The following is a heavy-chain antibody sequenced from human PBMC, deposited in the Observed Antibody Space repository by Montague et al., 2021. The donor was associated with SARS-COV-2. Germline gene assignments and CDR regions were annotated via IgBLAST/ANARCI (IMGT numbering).Heavy chain of an antibody. CDR1: GFTVSSNN. CDR3: SARADYYYGMDV. CDR2: IYSGGST. J-gene: IGHJ6*02. Sequence: SLRLSCAASGFTVSSNNMSWVRQAPGKGLEWVSVIYSGGSTQYSDSVKGRFTISSDKSNYTLYLQMNSLRAEDTAVYYYSARADYYYGMDVWGQGTTVTVSS. V-gene: IGHV3-66*01.